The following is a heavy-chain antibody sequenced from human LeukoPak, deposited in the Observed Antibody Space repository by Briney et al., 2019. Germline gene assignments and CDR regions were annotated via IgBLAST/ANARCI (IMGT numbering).Heavy chain of an antibody. CDR3: ARTPANYYDSSGYDWYFDL. CDR2: IIPILGTA. D-gene: IGHD3-22*01. V-gene: IGHV1-69*13. Sequence: ASVKVSCKASGGTFSSYAISWVRQAPGQGLEWMGGIIPILGTANYAQKFQGRVTIIADESTSTAYMELSSLRSEDTAVYYCARTPANYYDSSGYDWYFDLWGRGTLVTVSS. CDR1: GGTFSSYA. J-gene: IGHJ2*01.